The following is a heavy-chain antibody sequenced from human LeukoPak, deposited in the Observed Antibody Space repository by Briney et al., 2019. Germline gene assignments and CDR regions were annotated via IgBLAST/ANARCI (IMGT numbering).Heavy chain of an antibody. D-gene: IGHD3-22*01. Sequence: GGSLRLSCAASGFTFSSYAMHWVPQAPGKGLEWVAVISYDGSNKYYADSVKGRFTISRDNSKNTLYLQMNSLRAEDTAVYYCARVAAVTMIVVAHFDYWGQGTLVTVSS. V-gene: IGHV3-30*04. CDR3: ARVAAVTMIVVAHFDY. CDR1: GFTFSSYA. J-gene: IGHJ4*02. CDR2: ISYDGSNK.